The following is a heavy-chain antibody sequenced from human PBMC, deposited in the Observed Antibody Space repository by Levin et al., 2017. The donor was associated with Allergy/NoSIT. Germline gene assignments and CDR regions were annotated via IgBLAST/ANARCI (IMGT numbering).Heavy chain of an antibody. V-gene: IGHV3-23*01. D-gene: IGHD6-6*01. J-gene: IGHJ4*02. CDR3: AKASSRAYYFDY. Sequence: GESLKISCAASGFTFSSYAMSWVRQAPGKGLEWVSAISGSGGSTYYADSVKGRFTISRDNSKNTLYLQMNSLRAEDTAVYYCAKASSRAYYFDYWGQGTLVTVSS. CDR2: ISGSGGST. CDR1: GFTFSSYA.